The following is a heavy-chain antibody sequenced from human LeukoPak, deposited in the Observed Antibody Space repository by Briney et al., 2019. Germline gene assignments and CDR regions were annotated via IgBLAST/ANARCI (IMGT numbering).Heavy chain of an antibody. Sequence: GGSLRLSCAASGFTFSSYEMNWVRQAPGKGLEWVSYISSSGSTIYYADSVKGRFTISRDNAKNSLYLQMNSLRAEDTAVYYCARVALERAFDYWGQGTLVTVSS. J-gene: IGHJ4*02. CDR1: GFTFSSYE. D-gene: IGHD1-1*01. CDR2: ISSSGSTI. CDR3: ARVALERAFDY. V-gene: IGHV3-48*03.